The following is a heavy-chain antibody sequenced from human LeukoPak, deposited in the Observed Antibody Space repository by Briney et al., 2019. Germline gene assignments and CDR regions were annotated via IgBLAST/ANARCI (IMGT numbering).Heavy chain of an antibody. D-gene: IGHD2/OR15-2a*01. V-gene: IGHV1-2*02. CDR3: VREGEGPLSKDFDY. J-gene: IGHJ4*02. Sequence: ASVKVSCKPSGFSFTVHYIHWVRQGPGQGLEWMGYIGPHSAFTICPQEFQGRVTMTRDASMSTAYMELTRLTSEDTAVYYCVREGEGPLSKDFDYWGQGTLVTVSS. CDR2: IGPHSAFT. CDR1: GFSFTVHY.